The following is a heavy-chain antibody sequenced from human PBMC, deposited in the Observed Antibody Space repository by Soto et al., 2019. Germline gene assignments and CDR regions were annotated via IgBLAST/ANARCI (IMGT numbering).Heavy chain of an antibody. CDR3: ASFSRGVRTVAATKYNWFDP. CDR1: GGSISSSSYY. J-gene: IGHJ5*02. CDR2: IYYSGST. D-gene: IGHD2-15*01. Sequence: SATLSLTCTVSGGSISSSSYYWGWIRQPPGKGLEWIGSIYYSGSTYYNPSLKSRVTISVDTSKNQFSLKLSSVTAADTAVYYCASFSRGVRTVAATKYNWFDPWGQGTLVTVSS. V-gene: IGHV4-39*01.